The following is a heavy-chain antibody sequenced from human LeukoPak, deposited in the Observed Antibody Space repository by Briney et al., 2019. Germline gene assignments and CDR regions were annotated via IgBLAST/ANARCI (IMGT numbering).Heavy chain of an antibody. Sequence: PSGGSLRLSCAASGFTLSNYGMSWLRQAPGKGLEWVSAITGSGDDTYYADSVHGRFTVSRDNSKSTLYLQMSSLRVEDTAVYYCAKESRGSSPEFWGQGTLVTVSS. D-gene: IGHD1-26*01. CDR2: ITGSGDDT. V-gene: IGHV3-23*01. J-gene: IGHJ1*01. CDR1: GFTLSNYG. CDR3: AKESRGSSPEF.